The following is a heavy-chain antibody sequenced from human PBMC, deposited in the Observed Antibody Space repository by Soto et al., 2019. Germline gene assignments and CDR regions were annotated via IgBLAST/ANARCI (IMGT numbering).Heavy chain of an antibody. CDR2: ISYDGSNK. Sequence: PGGSLRLSCAASGFTFSSYAMHWVRQAPGKGLEWVAVISYDGSNKYYADSVKGRFTISRDNSKNTLYLQMNSLRAEDTAVYYCARDGQIVGATDPNFDYWGQGTLVTVSS. V-gene: IGHV3-30-3*01. J-gene: IGHJ4*02. CDR3: ARDGQIVGATDPNFDY. CDR1: GFTFSSYA. D-gene: IGHD1-26*01.